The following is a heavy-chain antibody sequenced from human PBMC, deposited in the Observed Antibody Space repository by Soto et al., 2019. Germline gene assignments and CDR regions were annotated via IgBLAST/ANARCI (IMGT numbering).Heavy chain of an antibody. CDR1: GYTFTSYD. Sequence: ASVKVSCKASGYTFTSYDINWVRQATGQGLEWIGWMNPNSGNTGYAQKFQGRVTITRNMSISTAYMELSSLRSEDTAVYNCAADQGRSIGGYYYGMDVWGQGTTVTVSS. CDR2: MNPNSGNT. J-gene: IGHJ6*02. D-gene: IGHD3-10*01. V-gene: IGHV1-8*01. CDR3: AADQGRSIGGYYYGMDV.